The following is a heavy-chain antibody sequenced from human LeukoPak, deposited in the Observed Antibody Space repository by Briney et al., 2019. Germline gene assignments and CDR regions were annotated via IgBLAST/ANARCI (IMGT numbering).Heavy chain of an antibody. D-gene: IGHD3-10*01. Sequence: ASVKVSCKASGYTFTTYDIHWVRQAPGQRLEWMGWINAGNGNTKNSQKFQGRVTIARDTFASTAYMELSSLRSEDTAVYYCARGVPGGFDIWGQGTMVTVSS. CDR3: ARGVPGGFDI. CDR2: INAGNGNT. J-gene: IGHJ3*02. CDR1: GYTFTTYD. V-gene: IGHV1-3*01.